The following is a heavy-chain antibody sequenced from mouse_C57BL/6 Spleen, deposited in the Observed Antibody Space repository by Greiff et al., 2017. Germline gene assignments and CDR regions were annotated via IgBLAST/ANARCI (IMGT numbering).Heavy chain of an antibody. Sequence: QVQLQQSGAELVRPGTSVTVSCKASGYAFTNYLIEWVKQRPGQGLEWIGVINPGSGGTNYNEKFKGKAILTADQSSSTAYMQLSSLTAEYSAVYFCARDCNYNDAMDYWGQGTSVTVAA. D-gene: IGHD2-1*01. J-gene: IGHJ4*01. CDR2: INPGSGGT. CDR3: ARDCNYNDAMDY. V-gene: IGHV1-54*01. CDR1: GYAFTNYL.